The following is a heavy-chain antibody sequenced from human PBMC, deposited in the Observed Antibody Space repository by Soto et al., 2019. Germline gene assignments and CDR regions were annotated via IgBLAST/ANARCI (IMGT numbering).Heavy chain of an antibody. Sequence: GGSLRLSCAASGFTFSSYWMSWVRQAPGKGLEWVANIKQDGSEKYYVDSVKGRFTISRDNAKNSLYLQMNSLRAEDTAVYYCARARQRYSSGWQLDYWGQGTLVTVPQ. V-gene: IGHV3-7*01. CDR1: GFTFSSYW. J-gene: IGHJ4*02. CDR3: ARARQRYSSGWQLDY. CDR2: IKQDGSEK. D-gene: IGHD6-19*01.